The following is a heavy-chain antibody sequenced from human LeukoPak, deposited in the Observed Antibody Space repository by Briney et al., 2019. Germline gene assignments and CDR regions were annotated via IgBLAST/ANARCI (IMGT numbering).Heavy chain of an antibody. D-gene: IGHD3-16*01. J-gene: IGHJ4*02. CDR1: GFTFNRSA. CDR2: IGGSGDKT. Sequence: GGSLRLSCAASGFTFNRSAISWVRQAPGKGLEWVSTIGGSGDKTFYADSVKGRFTLSSDSSRNTVYFQLNNLRVEDTAIYYCAKASWVSSTDAVRWGQGTLVTVSS. V-gene: IGHV3-23*01. CDR3: AKASWVSSTDAVR.